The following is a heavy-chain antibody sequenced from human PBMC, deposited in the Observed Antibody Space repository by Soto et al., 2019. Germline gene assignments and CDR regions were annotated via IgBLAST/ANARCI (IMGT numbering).Heavy chain of an antibody. CDR3: ATDIIGDYAFDI. Sequence: ASVKVSCKVSGYTLTELSMHWVRQAPGKGLEWMGGFDPEDGETIYAQKFQGRVTMTEDTSTDTAYMELSRLRSEDTAVYYCATDIIGDYAFDIWGQGTMVTVSS. V-gene: IGHV1-24*01. J-gene: IGHJ3*02. CDR1: GYTLTELS. CDR2: FDPEDGET. D-gene: IGHD1-20*01.